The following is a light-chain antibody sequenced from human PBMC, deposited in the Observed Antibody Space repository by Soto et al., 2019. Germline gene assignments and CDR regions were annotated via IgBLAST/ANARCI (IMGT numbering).Light chain of an antibody. CDR3: QHRGNWPRT. Sequence: EIVLTQSPATLSLSPGERATLSCRASQSVTTYLTWYQQKPGQAPRLLIYDASNRATDIPARFSGSGSGTAFTLTISSLEPEDFAVYYCQHRGNWPRTFGQGTKLEIK. V-gene: IGKV3-11*01. CDR1: QSVTTY. CDR2: DAS. J-gene: IGKJ2*01.